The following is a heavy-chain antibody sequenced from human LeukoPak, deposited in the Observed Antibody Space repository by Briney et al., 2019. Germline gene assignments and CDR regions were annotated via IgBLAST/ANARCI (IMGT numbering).Heavy chain of an antibody. D-gene: IGHD1-26*01. CDR1: GFTFSSYW. Sequence: PGGSLRLSCAASGFTFSSYWMSWVRQAPGKGLEWVANIKQDGSEKYYVDSVKGRFTISRDNAKNSLYLQMNSLRAEDTAVYYCAKDRQSGTKDAFDIWGQGTMVTVSS. CDR2: IKQDGSEK. CDR3: AKDRQSGTKDAFDI. V-gene: IGHV3-7*03. J-gene: IGHJ3*02.